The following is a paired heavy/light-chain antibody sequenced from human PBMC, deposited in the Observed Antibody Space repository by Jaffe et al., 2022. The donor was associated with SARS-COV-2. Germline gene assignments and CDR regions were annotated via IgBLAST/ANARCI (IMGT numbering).Heavy chain of an antibody. Sequence: EVQLVESAGGLVQPGGSLSLSCAASGFTFSSYDMSWVRQVPGKGLEWVSTISDNSGSTYYADSVRGRFTISRDNSKNTLYLQMNSLRAEDTAIYYCARKDIAMQNFDYWGQGTLVTVSS. V-gene: IGHV3-23*04. CDR1: GFTFSSYD. CDR3: ARKDIAMQNFDY. D-gene: IGHD5-18*01. J-gene: IGHJ4*02. CDR2: ISDNSGST.
Light chain of an antibody. CDR3: QQYGGSSRT. V-gene: IGKV3-20*01. J-gene: IGKJ1*01. CDR2: GAS. Sequence: EIVLTQSPGTLSLSPGEGATLSCRASQSVSSNYLAWYQQKPGQAPRLLIYGASSRATGIPDKFSGSGSGTDFTLTISRLEPEDFAVYYCQQYGGSSRTFGQGTKVEVK. CDR1: QSVSSNY.